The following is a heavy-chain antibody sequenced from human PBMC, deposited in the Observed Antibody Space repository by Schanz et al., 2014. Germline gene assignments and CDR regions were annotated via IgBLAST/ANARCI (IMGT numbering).Heavy chain of an antibody. D-gene: IGHD3-9*01. J-gene: IGHJ3*01. Sequence: QVQLVQSAPEVKKPGASVKVSCKASGYSFTTYGLNWVRQAPGQGPEWMGWISAFDDKTNYAQNFQGRLIMTTDTSTTTVYMELRGLRADDAAVDYCARETTIMAGGAFDVWGQGTMVTVSS. CDR1: GYSFTTYG. CDR2: ISAFDDKT. CDR3: ARETTIMAGGAFDV. V-gene: IGHV1-18*01.